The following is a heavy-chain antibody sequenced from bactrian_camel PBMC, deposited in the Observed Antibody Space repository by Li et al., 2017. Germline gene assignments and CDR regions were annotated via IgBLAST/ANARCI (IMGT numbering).Heavy chain of an antibody. Sequence: DVQLVESGGGLVQPGGSLRLSCVASGFTFSAYTMTWVRQAPGKGLEWVSSILSDGSRTWYADSVKGRFSSSRDNAKNTVYLQMNSVKSEDTALYYCATWGDFAHWGQGTQVTVS. CDR1: GFTFSAYT. J-gene: IGHJ4*01. V-gene: IGHV3S11*01. CDR3: ATWGDFAH. D-gene: IGHD5*01. CDR2: ILSDGSRT.